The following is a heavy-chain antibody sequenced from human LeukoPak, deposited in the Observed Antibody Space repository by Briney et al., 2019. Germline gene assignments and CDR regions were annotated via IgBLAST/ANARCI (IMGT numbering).Heavy chain of an antibody. CDR1: GLTFSNYA. J-gene: IGHJ4*02. CDR3: AKVPMTSSIYYFDS. Sequence: PGGSLRLSCAASGLTFSNYAMGWVRQAPGKGLEWVSVIPGTDDNTYYVNSVKGRFTVSRDNSRNTLYLQMSSLRAEDTALYYCAKVPMTSSIYYFDSWGQGTLVTAS. V-gene: IGHV3-23*01. CDR2: IPGTDDNT.